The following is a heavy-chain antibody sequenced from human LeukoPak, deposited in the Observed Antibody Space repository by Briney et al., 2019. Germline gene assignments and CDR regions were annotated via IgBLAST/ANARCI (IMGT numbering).Heavy chain of an antibody. CDR1: AFTFSSQS. J-gene: IGHJ4*02. D-gene: IGHD3-22*01. CDR3: AKDGTYYYDSSGSQEYYFDY. V-gene: IGHV3-48*01. Sequence: PEGSLRLSCVASAFTFSSQSMNWVRQAPGKGLEWVSYISSGSSTIYYADSVKGRFTISRDNSKNTLYLQMNSLRAEDTAVYYCAKDGTYYYDSSGSQEYYFDYWGQGTLVTVSS. CDR2: ISSGSSTI.